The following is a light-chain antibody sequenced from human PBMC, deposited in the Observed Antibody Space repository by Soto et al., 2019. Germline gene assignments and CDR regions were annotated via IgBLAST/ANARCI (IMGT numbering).Light chain of an antibody. CDR2: KAS. CDR3: QQYYSSWT. Sequence: DIQMTQSPSTLSASVGGRVTIAVRASQSISSWLAWYHQKPGKAPKLLIYKASTLKSGVPSRFSGSGSGSEFTLTISSLQPDDFGTYYCQQYYSSWTFGQGTKV. V-gene: IGKV1-5*03. J-gene: IGKJ1*01. CDR1: QSISSW.